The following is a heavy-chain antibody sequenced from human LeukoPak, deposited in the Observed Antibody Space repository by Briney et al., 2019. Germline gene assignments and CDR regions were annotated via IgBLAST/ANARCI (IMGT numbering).Heavy chain of an antibody. Sequence: TGGSLRLSCAVSGFTVSSNYMSWVRQAPGKGLEWVSVIYSGGGTYYADSVKGRFTISRDNSKNTVYLQMNSVSVEDTAVYYCARSRGTVLPHDYWGQGTLVTVSS. CDR1: GFTVSSNY. CDR3: ARSRGTVLPHDY. J-gene: IGHJ4*02. V-gene: IGHV3-66*01. D-gene: IGHD3-10*01. CDR2: IYSGGGT.